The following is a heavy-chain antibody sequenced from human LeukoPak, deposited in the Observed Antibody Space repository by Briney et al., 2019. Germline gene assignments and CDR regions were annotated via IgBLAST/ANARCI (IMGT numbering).Heavy chain of an antibody. V-gene: IGHV1-69*04. J-gene: IGHJ4*02. Sequence: ASVKVSCKASGGTFSSYAISWVRQPPGQGLEWMGRIIPILGIANYAQKFQGRVTITADKSTSTAYMELSSLRSEDTAVYYCARDGSTGTTDPPDYWGQGTLVTVSS. CDR3: ARDGSTGTTDPPDY. CDR1: GGTFSSYA. CDR2: IIPILGIA. D-gene: IGHD1-7*01.